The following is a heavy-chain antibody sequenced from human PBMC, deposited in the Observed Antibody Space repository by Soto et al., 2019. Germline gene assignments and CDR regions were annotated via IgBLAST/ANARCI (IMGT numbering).Heavy chain of an antibody. CDR3: ARDGGHYSFDS. D-gene: IGHD3-22*01. Sequence: EVQLVESGGGLVQPGGSLRLSCAASGFTFSNYAMHWVRQAPGKGLEYVSAISSNGGTTYYANSVKGRFTTSRDNSKNTLYLQMGRLRAEDMAVYYCARDGGHYSFDSWGQGTLVTVSS. J-gene: IGHJ5*01. CDR1: GFTFSNYA. V-gene: IGHV3-64*01. CDR2: ISSNGGTT.